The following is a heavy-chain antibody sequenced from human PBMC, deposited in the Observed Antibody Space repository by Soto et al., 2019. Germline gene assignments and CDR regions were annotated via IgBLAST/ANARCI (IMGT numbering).Heavy chain of an antibody. V-gene: IGHV4-34*01. Sequence: PSETLSLTCAVCGGSFSGYYWSWIRQPPGKGLEWIGEINHSGSTNYNPSLKSRVTISVDTSKNQFPLKLSSVTAADTAVYYCARGPGIVVVVAATRGGMDVWGQGTTVTVSS. CDR1: GGSFSGYY. J-gene: IGHJ6*02. D-gene: IGHD2-15*01. CDR2: INHSGST. CDR3: ARGPGIVVVVAATRGGMDV.